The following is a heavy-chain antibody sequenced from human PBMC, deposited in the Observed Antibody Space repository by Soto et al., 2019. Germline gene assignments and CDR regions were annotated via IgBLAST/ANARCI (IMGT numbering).Heavy chain of an antibody. Sequence: EVQLFESGGGLVEPGESLRLSCAASGFIFKDFAMSWVRQAPGKGLEWVSTITTSDDITYSADSVRGRFTISRDNSANTLFLQMSSLRGDDTATYYCTKGDSSGYFDPSSGYSTPVHWGQGTLVTVSS. D-gene: IGHD3-3*01. V-gene: IGHV3-23*01. J-gene: IGHJ4*02. CDR2: ITTSDDIT. CDR1: GFIFKDFA. CDR3: TKGDSSGYFDPSSGYSTPVH.